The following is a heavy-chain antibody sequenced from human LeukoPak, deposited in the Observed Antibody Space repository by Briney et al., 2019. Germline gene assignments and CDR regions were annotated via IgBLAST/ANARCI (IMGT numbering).Heavy chain of an antibody. J-gene: IGHJ4*02. CDR2: INPNSGGT. Sequence: ASVKVSCKASGYNFIGYYLHWVRQAPGRGLEWMGWINPNSGGTKYAQKFQDRVLMTRDTYITSVYMELSSLRSDDTAVYYCARERHSSGSYMWGDYWGQGTLVSVSS. CDR1: GYNFIGYY. CDR3: ARERHSSGSYMWGDY. V-gene: IGHV1-2*02. D-gene: IGHD6-25*01.